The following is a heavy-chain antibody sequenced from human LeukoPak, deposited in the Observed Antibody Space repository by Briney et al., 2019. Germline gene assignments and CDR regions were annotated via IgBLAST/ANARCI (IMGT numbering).Heavy chain of an antibody. CDR3: AREGGDYGGNSQFWYFDL. D-gene: IGHD4-23*01. CDR2: IYYSGST. J-gene: IGHJ2*01. V-gene: IGHV4-39*07. CDR1: GGSISSSIYY. Sequence: SETLSLTCTVSGGSISSSIYYWGWIRQPPGKGLEWIGSIYYSGSTYYNPSLKSRVTISVDTSKNQFSLKLSSVTAADTAVYYCAREGGDYGGNSQFWYFDLWGRGTLVTVSS.